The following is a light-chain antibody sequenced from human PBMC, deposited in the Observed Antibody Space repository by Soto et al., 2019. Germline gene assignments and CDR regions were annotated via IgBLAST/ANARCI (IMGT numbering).Light chain of an antibody. J-gene: IGKJ5*01. Sequence: DIVLTQSPATLSLSPGARAILSCRASQSISINLAWYQQKPGQAPRLLIYAASNWATGVPARFSGSWSGTEFTLTISSLQSEDFAVYYCQQYNSWITFGQGTRLEIK. CDR3: QQYNSWIT. CDR2: AAS. CDR1: QSISIN. V-gene: IGKV3-15*01.